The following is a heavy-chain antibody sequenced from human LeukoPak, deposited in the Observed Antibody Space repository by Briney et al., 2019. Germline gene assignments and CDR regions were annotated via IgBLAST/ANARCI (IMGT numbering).Heavy chain of an antibody. J-gene: IGHJ6*02. V-gene: IGHV4-59*01. CDR1: GGSISSYY. CDR2: IYYSGST. CDR3: ARVIAAAGNYHYGMDV. Sequence: PSETLSLTCTVSGGSISSYYWSWIRQPPRKGLEWIGYIYYSGSTNYNPSLKSRVTISVDTSKNQFSLKLSSVTAADTAVYYCARVIAAAGNYHYGMDVWGQGNTVTVSS. D-gene: IGHD6-13*01.